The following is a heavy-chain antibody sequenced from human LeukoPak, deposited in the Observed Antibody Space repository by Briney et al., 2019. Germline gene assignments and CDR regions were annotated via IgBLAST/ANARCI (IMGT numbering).Heavy chain of an antibody. CDR3: ARNYGGTSKYFDY. Sequence: GASGKVSCKASGYSFNEYYIHWVRQAPGQGLEWMGWISPNSGGTNYAQNFQGRVTMTRDTSITTAYMELSGLTSDDTALYYCARNYGGTSKYFDYWGQGTLVTVSS. V-gene: IGHV1-2*02. CDR1: GYSFNEYY. D-gene: IGHD4-23*01. CDR2: ISPNSGGT. J-gene: IGHJ4*02.